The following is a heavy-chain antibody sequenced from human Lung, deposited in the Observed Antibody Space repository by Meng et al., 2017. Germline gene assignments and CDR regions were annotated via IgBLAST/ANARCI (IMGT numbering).Heavy chain of an antibody. CDR3: ARGPTTMAHDFDY. V-gene: IGHV4-34*01. Sequence: QVQRRQWGAGLLRPSGTLSLTVVVSGGSFSDYYWRWIRQPPGKGLEWIGEINHSGSTNYNPSLESRATISVDTSQNNLSLKLSSVTAADSAVYYCARGPTTMAHDFDYWGQGTLVTVSS. CDR1: GGSFSDYY. J-gene: IGHJ4*02. CDR2: INHSGST. D-gene: IGHD4-11*01.